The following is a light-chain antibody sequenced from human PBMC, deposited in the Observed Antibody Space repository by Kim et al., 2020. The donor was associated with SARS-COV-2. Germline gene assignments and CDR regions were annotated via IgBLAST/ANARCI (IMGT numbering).Light chain of an antibody. CDR3: HHFDNSLYT. CDR2: DAS. V-gene: IGKV3-20*01. J-gene: IGKJ2*01. CDR1: QSVSGSY. Sequence: LSPGEKAPLSCRAIQSVSGSYLGWYQQKPGQPPRLLIYDASTRAVGIPDRFSGSGSGTLFTLTISRLEPEDFAVYYCHHFDNSLYTFGQGTKLEI.